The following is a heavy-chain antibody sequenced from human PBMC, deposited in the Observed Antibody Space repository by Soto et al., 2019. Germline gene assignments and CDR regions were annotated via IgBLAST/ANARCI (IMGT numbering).Heavy chain of an antibody. Sequence: QITLKESGPTLGKPTQTLTLTCTFSGFSLSTTGVGVGWIRQPPGKALEWLALIYWDGEKRYRPSLKSRLTITKDTSKTQVVLTMTNMDPVDTATYYCAHRPWYAFEPWGQGILVPVSS. CDR3: AHRPWYAFEP. CDR1: GFSLSTTGVG. J-gene: IGHJ5*02. D-gene: IGHD6-13*01. CDR2: IYWDGEK. V-gene: IGHV2-5*02.